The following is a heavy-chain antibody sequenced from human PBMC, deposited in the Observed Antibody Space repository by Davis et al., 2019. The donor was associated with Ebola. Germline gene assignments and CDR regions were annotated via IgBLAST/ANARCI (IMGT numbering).Heavy chain of an antibody. CDR1: GFTFSNAW. CDR2: IKSKTDGGTT. D-gene: IGHD1-1*01. V-gene: IGHV3-15*01. Sequence: GESLKISCAASGFTFSNAWMSWVRQAPGKGLEWVGRIKSKTDGGTTDHAAPVKGRFTISRDDSKNTLYLQMNSLKTEDTAVYYCTTEYIRGHYYYYYGMDVWGQGTTVTVSS. J-gene: IGHJ6*02. CDR3: TTEYIRGHYYYYYGMDV.